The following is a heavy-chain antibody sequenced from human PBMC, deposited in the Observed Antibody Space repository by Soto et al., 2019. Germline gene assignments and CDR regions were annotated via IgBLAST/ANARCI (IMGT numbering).Heavy chain of an antibody. J-gene: IGHJ5*02. Sequence: QLQLQESGPGLVKPSETLSLTCTVSGGSISSSSYYWGWIRQPPGKGLEWIGSIYYSGSTYYNPSLKRRATISVDTSKNQFSLKLSSVTAADTAVYYCASHYCSGGSCYPYNWFDPWGQGTLVTVSS. CDR3: ASHYCSGGSCYPYNWFDP. D-gene: IGHD2-15*01. CDR1: GGSISSSSYY. CDR2: IYYSGST. V-gene: IGHV4-39*01.